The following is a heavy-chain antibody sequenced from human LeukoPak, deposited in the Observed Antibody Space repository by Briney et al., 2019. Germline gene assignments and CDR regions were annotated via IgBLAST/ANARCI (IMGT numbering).Heavy chain of an antibody. CDR2: IIPIFGTA. CDR1: GGTFSSYA. D-gene: IGHD6-13*01. CDR3: ARSGSAGLGSLDP. J-gene: IGHJ5*02. Sequence: GATVKVSCKASGGTFSSYAISWVRQAPGQGLEWMGGIIPIFGTANYAQKCQGRVTITPDESTSTAYMELSSLRSEDTAVYYCARSGSAGLGSLDPWGQGTLVTVSS. V-gene: IGHV1-69*13.